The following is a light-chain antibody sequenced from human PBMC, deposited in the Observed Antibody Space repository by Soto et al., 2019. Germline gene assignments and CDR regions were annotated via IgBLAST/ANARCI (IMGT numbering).Light chain of an antibody. V-gene: IGKV1D-12*01. Sequence: DIHVTQSPSSVSASVGDRVTMTCRVSQDIAGYLAWYQHKPGRTPELLIHGASRLQSGVPARFSGSGSGTDFTLSINSLQPEDFATYYCQQAYSFPITFGQGTRLEIK. J-gene: IGKJ5*01. CDR2: GAS. CDR1: QDIAGY. CDR3: QQAYSFPIT.